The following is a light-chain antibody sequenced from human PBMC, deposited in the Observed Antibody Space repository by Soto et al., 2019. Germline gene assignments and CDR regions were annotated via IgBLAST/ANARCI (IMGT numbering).Light chain of an antibody. V-gene: IGLV2-14*03. CDR3: NSYTSGYYV. J-gene: IGLJ1*01. CDR2: DVS. Sequence: QSVLTQPASVSGSPGQSITISCTGTSSDVGGYNSVSWYQLHPGKAPKLMIYDVSNRPSGVSNRFSGSKSGNTASLTISGLQAEDEADYSCNSYTSGYYVFGTGTKVTVL. CDR1: SSDVGGYNS.